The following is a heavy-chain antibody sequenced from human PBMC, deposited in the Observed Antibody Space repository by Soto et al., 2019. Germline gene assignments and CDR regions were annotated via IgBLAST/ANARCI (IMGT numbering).Heavy chain of an antibody. CDR3: ARDKSLLPFDY. J-gene: IGHJ4*02. Sequence: GGSLRLSCAASGFTFDDYTMHWVRQAPGKGLEWVSLISWDGGSTYYADSVKGRFTISRDNAKNSLYLQMNSLRAEDTAVYYCARDKSLLPFDYWGQGTRVTVSS. V-gene: IGHV3-43*01. CDR1: GFTFDDYT. D-gene: IGHD3-16*02. CDR2: ISWDGGST.